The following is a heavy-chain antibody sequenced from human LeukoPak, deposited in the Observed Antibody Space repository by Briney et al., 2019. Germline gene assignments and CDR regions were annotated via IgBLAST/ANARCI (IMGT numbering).Heavy chain of an antibody. J-gene: IGHJ4*02. CDR1: GYTFTGYY. Sequence: SVKVSCKASGYTFTGYYMHWVRQAPGQGLEWMGRINPNSGGTNYAQKFQGRVTMTRDTSISTAYMELSRLRSDDTAVYYCARDRGGYYYDSSGLYYFDYWGQGTLVTVSS. D-gene: IGHD3-22*01. CDR2: INPNSGGT. CDR3: ARDRGGYYYDSSGLYYFDY. V-gene: IGHV1-2*06.